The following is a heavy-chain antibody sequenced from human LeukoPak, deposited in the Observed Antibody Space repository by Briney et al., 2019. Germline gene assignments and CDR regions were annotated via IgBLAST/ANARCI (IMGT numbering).Heavy chain of an antibody. J-gene: IGHJ3*02. Sequence: PSETLSLTCTVSGGSITSYYWSWIRQPPGKGMEWIGYINYSGSTNYNPSLKSRLTISVDASKNQFSLKLSSVTAADTAVYYCARDREYDSSGYYYRAGLFDIWGQGTMVTVSS. CDR2: INYSGST. D-gene: IGHD3-22*01. CDR3: ARDREYDSSGYYYRAGLFDI. CDR1: GGSITSYY. V-gene: IGHV4-59*12.